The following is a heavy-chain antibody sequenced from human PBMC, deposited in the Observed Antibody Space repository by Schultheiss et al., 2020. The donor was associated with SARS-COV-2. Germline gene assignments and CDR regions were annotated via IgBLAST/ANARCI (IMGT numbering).Heavy chain of an antibody. CDR1: GFTFSSYS. J-gene: IGHJ6*03. D-gene: IGHD3-10*01. V-gene: IGHV3-21*01. Sequence: GGSLRLSCAASGFTFSSYSMNWVRQAPGKGLEWVSCISSSSSYIYYADSVKGRFTISRDNAKNSLYLQMNSLRAEDTAVYYCARDSKLGGYYYDYIDVWGKGTTVTVSS. CDR3: ARDSKLGGYYYDYIDV. CDR2: ISSSSSYI.